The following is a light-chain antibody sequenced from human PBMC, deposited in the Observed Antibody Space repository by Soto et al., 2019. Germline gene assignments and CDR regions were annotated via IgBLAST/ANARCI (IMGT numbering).Light chain of an antibody. Sequence: EIVLTQSPGILSLSPGERATLSCRASQSVSSSYLAWYKQKPGQAPRLLIYGASSWSTGIPDRFSGSVSGTDFALTISRLEPEDVAVYYWRQYGSAPLFTFGPGPKVDIK. CDR1: QSVSSSY. CDR3: RQYGSAPLFT. V-gene: IGKV3-20*01. CDR2: GAS. J-gene: IGKJ3*01.